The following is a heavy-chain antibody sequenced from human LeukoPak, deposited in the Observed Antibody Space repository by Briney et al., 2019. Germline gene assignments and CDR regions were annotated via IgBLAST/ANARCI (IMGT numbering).Heavy chain of an antibody. CDR1: GFTFSSYA. Sequence: GRSLRLSCAASGFTFSSYAMHWVRQAPGKGREGVAVISYDGSNKYYADSVKGRFTISRDNSKNTLYLQMNSLRAEDTAVYYCARDPTHRGSSSWYGVGAFDIWGQGTMVTVSS. CDR3: ARDPTHRGSSSWYGVGAFDI. D-gene: IGHD6-13*01. CDR2: ISYDGSNK. V-gene: IGHV3-30-3*01. J-gene: IGHJ3*02.